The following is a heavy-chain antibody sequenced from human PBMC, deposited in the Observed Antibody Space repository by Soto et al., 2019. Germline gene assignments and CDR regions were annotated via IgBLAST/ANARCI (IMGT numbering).Heavy chain of an antibody. Sequence: QVQLVQSGAEVKKPGASVKVSCKASGYTFTSYAMHWVRQAPGQRLEWMGWINAGNGNTKDSQKSQGXVXXXRXXSASTAYMGLSSLRSEDTAVYYCARSIVVVTAADYWGQGTLVTVSS. CDR2: INAGNGNT. D-gene: IGHD2-21*02. J-gene: IGHJ4*02. V-gene: IGHV1-3*01. CDR3: ARSIVVVTAADY. CDR1: GYTFTSYA.